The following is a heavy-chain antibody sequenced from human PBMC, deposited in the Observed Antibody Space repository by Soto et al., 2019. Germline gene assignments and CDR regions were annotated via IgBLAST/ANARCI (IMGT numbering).Heavy chain of an antibody. CDR1: GYTFTSYD. CDR3: ARGSLHPLRFLEWLLLY. D-gene: IGHD3-3*01. V-gene: IGHV1-8*01. Sequence: ASVKVSCKASGYTFTSYDTNWVRQATGQGLEWMGWMNPNSGNTGYAQKFQGRVTMTRNTSISTAYMELSSLRSEDTAVYYCARGSLHPLRFLEWLLLYWGQGTLVTVSS. CDR2: MNPNSGNT. J-gene: IGHJ4*02.